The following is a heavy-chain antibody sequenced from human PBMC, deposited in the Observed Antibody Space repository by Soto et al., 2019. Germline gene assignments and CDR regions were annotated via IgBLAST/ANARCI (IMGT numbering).Heavy chain of an antibody. Sequence: EGQLVESGGGLVEPGGSLRLSCAASGFNFNVAWMNWVRQAPGKGLEWLGRIKSKGGGETTEYVAFVKGRFTISRDDSKNTLYLQMNSLKSEDTAVYYCTKVLALPPTDAFEIWGQGTMVTVSS. J-gene: IGHJ3*02. CDR3: TKVLALPPTDAFEI. D-gene: IGHD3-3*02. CDR1: GFNFNVAW. V-gene: IGHV3-15*01. CDR2: IKSKGGGETT.